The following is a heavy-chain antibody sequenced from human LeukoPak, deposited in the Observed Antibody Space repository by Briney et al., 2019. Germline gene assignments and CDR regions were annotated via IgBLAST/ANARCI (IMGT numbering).Heavy chain of an antibody. CDR3: ARDADYYDSSGYYHDY. V-gene: IGHV3-7*01. CDR2: IKQDGSEK. Sequence: PGGSLRLSCAASGFTFSSYWMSWVRQAPGKGLEWVANIKQDGSEKYYVDSVKGRFTISRDNAKNSLYLQMSSLRAEDTAVYYCARDADYYDSSGYYHDYWGQGTLVTVSS. J-gene: IGHJ4*02. CDR1: GFTFSSYW. D-gene: IGHD3-22*01.